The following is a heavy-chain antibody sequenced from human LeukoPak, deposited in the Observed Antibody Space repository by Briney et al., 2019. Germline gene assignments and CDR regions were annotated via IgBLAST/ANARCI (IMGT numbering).Heavy chain of an antibody. Sequence: GGSLRLSCAASGFTVGSTYMSWVRQAPGKGLEWVSAIYSGGSTYYADSVKGRFTISRDNAKNSLYLQMNSLRAEDTAVYYCASSPKRGIPDYWGQGTLVTVSS. CDR2: IYSGGST. J-gene: IGHJ4*02. D-gene: IGHD3-10*01. CDR1: GFTVGSTY. V-gene: IGHV3-53*01. CDR3: ASSPKRGIPDY.